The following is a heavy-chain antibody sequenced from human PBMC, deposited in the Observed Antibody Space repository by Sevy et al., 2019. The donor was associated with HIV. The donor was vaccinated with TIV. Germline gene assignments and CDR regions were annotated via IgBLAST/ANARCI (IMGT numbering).Heavy chain of an antibody. D-gene: IGHD3-3*01. V-gene: IGHV3-64D*06. J-gene: IGHJ6*02. CDR2: ISSDGVST. Sequence: GGSLRLSCSGSGFSFSNSAMNWVRQTPGKGLKCVSAISSDGVSTYYTDSVRGRFTISRDNSKNTLYLQMSSLRVEDTAVYYCVKDPDYNFWRGDYGMDVWGQGATVTVSS. CDR1: GFSFSNSA. CDR3: VKDPDYNFWRGDYGMDV.